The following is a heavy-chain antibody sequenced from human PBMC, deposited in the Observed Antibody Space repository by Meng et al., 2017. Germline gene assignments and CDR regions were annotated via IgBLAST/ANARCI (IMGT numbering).Heavy chain of an antibody. CDR1: GFTFSSYW. J-gene: IGHJ6*02. V-gene: IGHV3-74*01. CDR2: INSDGSST. D-gene: IGHD3-10*01. Sequence: GGSLRLSCAASGFTFSSYWMHWVRQAPGKGLVWVSRINSDGSSTSYADSVKGRFTISRDNAKNTRYLQMNSLRAEDTAVYYCARVKMVRGFYYGMDVWGQGTMVTVSS. CDR3: ARVKMVRGFYYGMDV.